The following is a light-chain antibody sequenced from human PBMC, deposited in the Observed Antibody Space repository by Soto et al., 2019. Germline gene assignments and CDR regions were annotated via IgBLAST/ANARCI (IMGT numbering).Light chain of an antibody. Sequence: DIQMTQSPSSLSGSVGDRVTIAFLASQSISSYLNWYQQKPGKAPKLLIYGASSLQSGVPSRFSGSGSGTDFTLTISSLQPEDFSTYYCQQSYSTLITFGQGTRLEI. V-gene: IGKV1-39*01. CDR1: QSISSY. J-gene: IGKJ5*01. CDR3: QQSYSTLIT. CDR2: GAS.